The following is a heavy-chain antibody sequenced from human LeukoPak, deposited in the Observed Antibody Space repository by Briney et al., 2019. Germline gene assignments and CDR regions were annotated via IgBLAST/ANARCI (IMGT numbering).Heavy chain of an antibody. Sequence: SETLSLTCTVSGGSISSGDYYWSWIRQPPGKGLEWIGYIYYSGSTYYNPSLKSRVTIPVDTSKNQFSLKLSSVTAADTAVYYCARVLFDNSWFDPWGQGTLVTVSS. CDR2: IYYSGST. CDR1: GGSISSGDYY. J-gene: IGHJ5*02. CDR3: ARVLFDNSWFDP. D-gene: IGHD3-10*01. V-gene: IGHV4-30-4*01.